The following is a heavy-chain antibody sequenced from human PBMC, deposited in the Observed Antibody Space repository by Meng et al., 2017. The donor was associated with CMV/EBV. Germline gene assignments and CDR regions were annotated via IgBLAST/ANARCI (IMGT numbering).Heavy chain of an antibody. V-gene: IGHV1-69*05. CDR2: IIPIFGTA. D-gene: IGHD2-2*02. Sequence: SVMVSCWASAGTFSSYAISWVRQAAGQGREWMGGIIPIFGTANYAQKFQGRVTITTDESTSTAYMELSSLRSEDTAVYYCVRSYCSSTSCYIPPEYFHHWGQGTLVTVSS. CDR3: VRSYCSSTSCYIPPEYFHH. CDR1: AGTFSSYA. J-gene: IGHJ1*01.